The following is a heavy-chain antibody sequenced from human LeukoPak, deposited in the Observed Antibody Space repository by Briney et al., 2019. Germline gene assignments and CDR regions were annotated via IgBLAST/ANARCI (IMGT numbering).Heavy chain of an antibody. J-gene: IGHJ4*02. D-gene: IGHD3-10*01. V-gene: IGHV3-7*03. Sequence: PGGSLRLSCAASRFTFSSYWMSWVRQAQGKGREWVANIKKDGREKYYVDSGKGRFTISRDNAKNSLYLQMNSLRAEDTAVCYCARGSYYYGSGSYYESYYFDYWGQGTLVTVSS. CDR2: IKKDGREK. CDR3: ARGSYYYGSGSYYESYYFDY. CDR1: RFTFSSYW.